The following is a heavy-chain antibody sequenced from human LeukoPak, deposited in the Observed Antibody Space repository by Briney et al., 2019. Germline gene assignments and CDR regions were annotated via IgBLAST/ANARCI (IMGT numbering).Heavy chain of an antibody. J-gene: IGHJ4*02. Sequence: GGSLRLSFAASGFTFTSYAMSWVRQAPGKGLEWVSAISDSGGNTYYADSVKGRFTISRDNSKNTLYLQMNSLRAEDTAVYYCARSRYCSSTSCYSDYWGQGTLVSVSS. V-gene: IGHV3-23*01. CDR3: ARSRYCSSTSCYSDY. CDR1: GFTFTSYA. D-gene: IGHD2-2*01. CDR2: ISDSGGNT.